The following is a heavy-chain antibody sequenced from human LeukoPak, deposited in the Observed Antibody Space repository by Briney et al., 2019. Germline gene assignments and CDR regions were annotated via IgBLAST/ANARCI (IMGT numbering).Heavy chain of an antibody. CDR3: ARYYYDSSGYQYYFDY. J-gene: IGHJ4*02. CDR2: IYYSGST. CDR1: GGSISSHY. V-gene: IGHV4-59*11. Sequence: SETLSLTCTVSGGSISSHYWSWIRQPPGKGLEWIGYIYYSGSTNYNPSLKSRVTISVDTSKNQFSLKLSSVTAADTAVYYCARYYYDSSGYQYYFDYWGQGTLVTVPS. D-gene: IGHD3-22*01.